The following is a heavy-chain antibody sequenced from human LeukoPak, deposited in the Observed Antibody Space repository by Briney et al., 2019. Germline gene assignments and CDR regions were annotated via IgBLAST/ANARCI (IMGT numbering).Heavy chain of an antibody. CDR2: ISGSGGST. V-gene: IGHV3-23*01. Sequence: GGSLKLSCAASGFTFSSFGLSWVRQAPGKGLEWVSAISGSGGSTYYADSVKGRFTISRDNSKNTLYLQMNSLRAEDTALYYRAGGPGVYYYGMDVWGQGTSVTVSS. CDR1: GFTFSSFG. J-gene: IGHJ6*02. CDR3: AGGPGVYYYGMDV.